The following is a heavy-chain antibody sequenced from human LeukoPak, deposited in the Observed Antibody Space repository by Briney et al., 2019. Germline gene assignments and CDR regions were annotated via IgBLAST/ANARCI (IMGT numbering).Heavy chain of an antibody. CDR1: GGSISSYY. Sequence: SETLSLTCTVSGGSISSYYWSWIRQPAGKGLGWIGRIYTSGSTNYNPSLKSRVTMSVDTSKNQFSLKLSSVTAADTAVYYCARGDYYGSGSYYRNPRYNWFDPWGQGTLVTVSS. CDR2: IYTSGST. V-gene: IGHV4-4*07. J-gene: IGHJ5*02. D-gene: IGHD3-10*01. CDR3: ARGDYYGSGSYYRNPRYNWFDP.